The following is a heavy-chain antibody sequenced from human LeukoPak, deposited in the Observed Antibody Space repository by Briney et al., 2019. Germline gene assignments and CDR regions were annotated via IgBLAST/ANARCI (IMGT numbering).Heavy chain of an antibody. J-gene: IGHJ4*02. CDR3: AKEEETYYYDSSGYYFRPPNDY. CDR1: GFTFSSYA. Sequence: GGSLRLSCAASGFTFSSYAMSWVRQAPGKGLEWVSAISGSGGSTYYADSVKGRFTISRDNSKNTLYLQMNSLRAEDTAVYYCAKEEETYYYDSSGYYFRPPNDYWGQGTLVTVSS. CDR2: ISGSGGST. D-gene: IGHD3-22*01. V-gene: IGHV3-23*01.